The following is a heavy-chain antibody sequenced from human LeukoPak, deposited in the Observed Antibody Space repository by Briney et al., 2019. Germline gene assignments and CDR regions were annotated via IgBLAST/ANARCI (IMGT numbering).Heavy chain of an antibody. CDR3: ATELPLPGSRLDAFDI. D-gene: IGHD6-6*01. Sequence: SVKVSCKASGGTFISYAISWVRQAPGQGLEWMGGIIPIFGTANYAQKFQGRVTMTEDTSTDTAYMELSSLRSEDTAVYYGATELPLPGSRLDAFDIWGQGTMVTVSS. V-gene: IGHV1-69*06. CDR2: IIPIFGTA. CDR1: GGTFISYA. J-gene: IGHJ3*02.